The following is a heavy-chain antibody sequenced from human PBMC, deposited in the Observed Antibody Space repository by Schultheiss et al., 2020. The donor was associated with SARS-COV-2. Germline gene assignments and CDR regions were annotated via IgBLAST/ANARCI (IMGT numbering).Heavy chain of an antibody. J-gene: IGHJ4*02. Sequence: SETLSLTCTVSGGSISSGGYYWSWIRQHPGKGLEWIGYIYYSGSTYYNPSLKSRVTISVDTSKNQFSLKLSSVTAADTAVYYCARARRAMVRGVQADFDYWGQGTLVTVSS. CDR2: IYYSGST. CDR3: ARARRAMVRGVQADFDY. D-gene: IGHD3-10*01. V-gene: IGHV4-31*03. CDR1: GGSISSGGYY.